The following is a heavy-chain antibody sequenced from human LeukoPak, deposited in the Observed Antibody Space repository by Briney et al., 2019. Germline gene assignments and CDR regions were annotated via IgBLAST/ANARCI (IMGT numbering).Heavy chain of an antibody. V-gene: IGHV4-39*07. CDR2: IYYSGST. J-gene: IGHJ3*02. D-gene: IGHD3-22*01. CDR3: ARGWFYYDSSGYYEDAFDI. Sequence: SETLSLTCTVSGGSISSSSYYWGWIRQPPGKGLEWIGSIYYSGSTYYNPSLKSRVTISVDTSKNQFSLKLSSVTAADTAVYYCARGWFYYDSSGYYEDAFDIWGRGTMVTVSS. CDR1: GGSISSSSYY.